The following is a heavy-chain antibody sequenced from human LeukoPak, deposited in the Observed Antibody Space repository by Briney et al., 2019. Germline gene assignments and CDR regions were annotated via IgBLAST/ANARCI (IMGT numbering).Heavy chain of an antibody. V-gene: IGHV3-9*01. CDR2: ISWNSGSI. CDR3: ARENDYGDYEGRLFDY. D-gene: IGHD4-17*01. Sequence: GGSLRLSCAASGFTFDDYAMHWVRQAPGKGLEWVSGISWNSGSIGYADSVKGRFTISRDNAKNSLYLQMSSLRAEDTAVYYCARENDYGDYEGRLFDYWGQGTLVTVSS. CDR1: GFTFDDYA. J-gene: IGHJ4*02.